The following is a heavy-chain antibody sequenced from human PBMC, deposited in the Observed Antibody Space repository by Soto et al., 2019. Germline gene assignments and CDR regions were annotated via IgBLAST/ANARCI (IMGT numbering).Heavy chain of an antibody. CDR1: GYRFTCFW. D-gene: IGHD2-2*03. V-gene: IGHV5-51*01. CDR3: ARHGYSSSWYPEH. Sequence: GESLKISCKASGYRFTCFWLGLVRQLPGKGRAWMGILCPVNSEDRYGPSSQGQVTISADESINTAYLQRNNLKASDSAIYFCARHGYSSSWYPEHWGQGTLVTISS. J-gene: IGHJ1*01. CDR2: LCPVNSED.